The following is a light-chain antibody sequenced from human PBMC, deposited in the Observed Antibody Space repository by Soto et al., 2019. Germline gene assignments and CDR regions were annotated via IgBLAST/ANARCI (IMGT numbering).Light chain of an antibody. J-gene: IGLJ3*02. Sequence: QSALTQPASVSGSPGQSIAISCTGTRSDVGAYNYVSWYQQHPGKAPKLMISEVTNRPSGVSDRFSGSKSGNTASLTISGLQAEDEADYYCKAWDNSLNAWVFGGGTKLTVL. V-gene: IGLV2-14*01. CDR3: KAWDNSLNAWV. CDR2: EVT. CDR1: RSDVGAYNY.